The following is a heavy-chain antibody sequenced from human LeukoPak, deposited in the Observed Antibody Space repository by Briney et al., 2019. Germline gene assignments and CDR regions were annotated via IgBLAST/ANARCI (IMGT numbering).Heavy chain of an antibody. CDR1: GFTVSSNF. Sequence: GGSLRLSCAVSGFTVSSNFMSWVRQAPGKGLEWVSVIYRGGSTYYADSVKGRFTISRDNSKNTLYLQMNSLGAEDTAVYYCARFPSYDSSVYWGQGTLVTVSS. CDR3: ARFPSYDSSVY. V-gene: IGHV3-66*01. D-gene: IGHD3-22*01. CDR2: IYRGGST. J-gene: IGHJ4*02.